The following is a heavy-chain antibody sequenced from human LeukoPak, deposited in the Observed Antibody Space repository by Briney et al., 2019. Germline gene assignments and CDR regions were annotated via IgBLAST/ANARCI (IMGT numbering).Heavy chain of an antibody. CDR1: GGSFSSYY. Sequence: PSETLSLTCAVYGGSFSSYYWSWIRQPPGKGLEWIGEINHSGSTNYNPSLKSRVTISVDTSKNQFSLKLSSVTAADTAVYYCAATGYYYDSSGSPLYYYYYMDVWGKGTTVTVSS. V-gene: IGHV4-34*01. CDR3: AATGYYYDSSGSPLYYYYYMDV. D-gene: IGHD3-22*01. CDR2: INHSGST. J-gene: IGHJ6*03.